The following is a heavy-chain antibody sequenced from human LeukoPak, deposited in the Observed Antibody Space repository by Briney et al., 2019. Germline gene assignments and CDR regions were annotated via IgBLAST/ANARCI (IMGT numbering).Heavy chain of an antibody. CDR1: GVSMSSGDFY. V-gene: IGHV4-30-4*01. J-gene: IGHJ4*02. D-gene: IGHD6-13*01. Sequence: SQTLSLTCSVSGVSMSSGDFYWIWLRQPPGKGLEWIGYIHYSGSTYHNPSLMSRFTISKETSKNQFSLRMSSVTAAGTAVYYCARGLRELAEAGTYYFDYWGQGTLVTVSS. CDR2: IHYSGST. CDR3: ARGLRELAEAGTYYFDY.